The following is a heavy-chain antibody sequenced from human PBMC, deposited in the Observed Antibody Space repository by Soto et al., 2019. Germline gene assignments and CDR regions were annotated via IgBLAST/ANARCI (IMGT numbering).Heavy chain of an antibody. Sequence: GGSLRLSCAASVLTFSSYAMSWVRQAPGKGLEWVSAISGSGGSTYYADSVKGRFTISRDNSKNTLYLQMNSLRAEDTAVYYCAKDIVVVPAAIFDYWGQGTLVTVSS. D-gene: IGHD2-2*01. CDR2: ISGSGGST. V-gene: IGHV3-23*01. CDR1: VLTFSSYA. CDR3: AKDIVVVPAAIFDY. J-gene: IGHJ4*02.